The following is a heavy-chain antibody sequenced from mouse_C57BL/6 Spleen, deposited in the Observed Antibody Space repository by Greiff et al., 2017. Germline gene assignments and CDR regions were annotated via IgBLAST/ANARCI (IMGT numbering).Heavy chain of an antibody. Sequence: DVKLVESGGGLVKPGGSLKLSCAASGFTFSSYAMSWVRQTPEKRLEWVATISDGGSYTYYPDNVKGRFTISRDNAKNNLYLQMSHLKSEDTAMYYCAIDHDRYYFDYWGQGTTLTVAS. CDR1: GFTFSSYA. CDR2: ISDGGSYT. CDR3: AIDHDRYYFDY. J-gene: IGHJ2*01. V-gene: IGHV5-4*01.